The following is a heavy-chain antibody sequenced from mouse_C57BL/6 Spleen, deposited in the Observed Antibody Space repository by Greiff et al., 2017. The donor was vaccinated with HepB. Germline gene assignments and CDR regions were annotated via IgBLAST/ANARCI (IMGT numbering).Heavy chain of an antibody. V-gene: IGHV1-81*01. Sequence: VKLMESGAELARPGASVKLSCKASGYTFTSYGISWVKQRTGQGLEWIGEIYPRSGNTYYNEKFKGKATLTADKSSSTAYMELRSLTSEDSAVYFCARSYYYGNFDWYFDVWGTGTTVTVSS. J-gene: IGHJ1*03. CDR3: ARSYYYGNFDWYFDV. CDR2: IYPRSGNT. D-gene: IGHD2-1*01. CDR1: GYTFTSYG.